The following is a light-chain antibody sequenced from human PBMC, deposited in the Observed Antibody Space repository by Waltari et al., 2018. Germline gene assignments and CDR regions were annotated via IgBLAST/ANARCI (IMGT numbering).Light chain of an antibody. J-gene: IGKJ1*01. Sequence: DIVMTQSPDSLAVSLGERATINCKSSQSVLYSSNNKNYLAWYQQKPGQPPKLLIYWASTRESGVPDRFSGREYGKDLNIKIRRMKDEDVEVYYCQQYYNNTRTFGKGTKVEIK. CDR2: WAS. CDR3: QQYYNNTRT. V-gene: IGKV4-1*01. CDR1: QSVLYSSNNKNY.